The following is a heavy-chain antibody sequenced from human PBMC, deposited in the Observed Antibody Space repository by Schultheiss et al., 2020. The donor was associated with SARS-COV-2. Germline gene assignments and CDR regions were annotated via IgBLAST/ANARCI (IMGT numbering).Heavy chain of an antibody. CDR2: ISSSGSTI. D-gene: IGHD1-26*01. CDR1: GFTFSSYE. J-gene: IGHJ4*02. Sequence: GGSLRLSCAASGFTFSSYEMNWVRQAPGKGLEWVSYISSSGSTIYYADSVKGRFTISRDKSTNTLYLQMNGLTTEDTAVYYCARDLLSLSYTLTYWGQGTLVTVSS. V-gene: IGHV3-48*03. CDR3: ARDLLSLSYTLTY.